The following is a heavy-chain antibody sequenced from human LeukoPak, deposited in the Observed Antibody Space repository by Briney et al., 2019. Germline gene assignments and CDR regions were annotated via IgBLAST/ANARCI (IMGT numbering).Heavy chain of an antibody. J-gene: IGHJ4*02. CDR3: ARSYSNYSPFDY. D-gene: IGHD4-11*01. CDR1: GGSISGSFYY. V-gene: IGHV4-30-2*01. CDR2: IYHSGST. Sequence: SETLSLICTVSGGSISGSFYYWGWIRQPPGKGLEWIGYIYHSGSTYYNPSLKSRVTISVDRSKNQFSLKLSSVTAADTAVYYCARSYSNYSPFDYWGQGTLVTVSS.